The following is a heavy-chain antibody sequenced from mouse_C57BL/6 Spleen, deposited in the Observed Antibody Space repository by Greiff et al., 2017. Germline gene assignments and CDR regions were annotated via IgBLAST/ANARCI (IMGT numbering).Heavy chain of an antibody. CDR2: IDPETGGT. Sequence: SGAELVRPGASVTLSCKASGYTFTDYEMHWVKQTPVHGLEWIGAIDPETGGTTYNQKFKGKAILTADKSSSTAYMELRSLTAEDSAVYYCTRKDGDFDYWGQGTTLTVSS. CDR1: GYTFTDYE. V-gene: IGHV1-15*01. D-gene: IGHD1-1*02. CDR3: TRKDGDFDY. J-gene: IGHJ2*01.